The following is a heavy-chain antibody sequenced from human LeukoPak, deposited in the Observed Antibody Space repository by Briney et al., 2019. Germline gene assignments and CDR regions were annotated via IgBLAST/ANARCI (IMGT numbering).Heavy chain of an antibody. Sequence: PGGSLRLSCAASGFTFSTYWMSWVRQAPGKGLEWVANIKQDGSEKYYVDSVKGRFTISRDNAKNSLYLQMNSLRAEDTAMYYCAKDKGGYYDSSGYIDYWGQGTLVTVSS. CDR3: AKDKGGYYDSSGYIDY. CDR2: IKQDGSEK. V-gene: IGHV3-7*01. J-gene: IGHJ4*02. CDR1: GFTFSTYW. D-gene: IGHD3-22*01.